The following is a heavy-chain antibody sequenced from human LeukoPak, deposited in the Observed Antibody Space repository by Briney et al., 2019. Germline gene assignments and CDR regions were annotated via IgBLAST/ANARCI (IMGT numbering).Heavy chain of an antibody. Sequence: QTGGSLRLSCAASGFTFSSYDMSWVRQAPGKGLEWVSDISGSGGNTYYAKSVRGRFTISRDNSKNTLYLQMNSLRAGDTAIYYCVKRIQSALAAGYWGQGALVTVSS. J-gene: IGHJ4*02. CDR3: VKRIQSALAAGY. V-gene: IGHV3-23*01. CDR2: ISGSGGNT. D-gene: IGHD5-18*01. CDR1: GFTFSSYD.